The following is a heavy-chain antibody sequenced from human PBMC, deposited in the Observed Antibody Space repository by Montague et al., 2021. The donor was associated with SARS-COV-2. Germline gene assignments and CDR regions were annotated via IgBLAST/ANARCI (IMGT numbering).Heavy chain of an antibody. J-gene: IGHJ4*02. Sequence: SLRLSCAASGFTFSYYAMSWVRQAPGKGPEWVSTISGSGGTTYYADSAKGRFTISRDNSKNTLYLRMNSLRAEDTAVYYCAKAHYYGSSGYYFWGQGTLVTVSS. D-gene: IGHD3-22*01. CDR2: ISGSGGTT. V-gene: IGHV3-23*01. CDR1: GFTFSYYA. CDR3: AKAHYYGSSGYYF.